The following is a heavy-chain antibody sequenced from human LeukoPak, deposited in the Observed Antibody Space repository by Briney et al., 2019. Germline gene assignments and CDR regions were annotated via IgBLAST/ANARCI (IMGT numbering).Heavy chain of an antibody. CDR3: ARHSGSGSYHSPFGN. V-gene: IGHV4-39*01. Sequence: PSETLSLTCTVSGGSISSSSYYWVWIRQPPGKGLEWIGSIYYSGSTYYNPSLKSRVTISVDTSKNQFSLELTSVTAADTAVYYCARHSGSGSYHSPFGNWGQGTLVTVSS. CDR1: GGSISSSSYY. CDR2: IYYSGST. D-gene: IGHD3-10*01. J-gene: IGHJ4*02.